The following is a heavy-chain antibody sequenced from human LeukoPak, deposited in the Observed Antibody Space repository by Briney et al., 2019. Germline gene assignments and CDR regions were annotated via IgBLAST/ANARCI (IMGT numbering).Heavy chain of an antibody. CDR1: GFTFSSDW. CDR3: ARLQAYGMDV. D-gene: IGHD4-11*01. V-gene: IGHV3-7*01. Sequence: GGSLRLSCAASGFTFSSDWMSWVRQAPGRGPEWVANIKHDGSEKYYVDSVKGRFTISRDNAKSSLYLQMNRLRAEDTAVYYCARLQAYGMDVWGQGTTVTVSS. J-gene: IGHJ6*02. CDR2: IKHDGSEK.